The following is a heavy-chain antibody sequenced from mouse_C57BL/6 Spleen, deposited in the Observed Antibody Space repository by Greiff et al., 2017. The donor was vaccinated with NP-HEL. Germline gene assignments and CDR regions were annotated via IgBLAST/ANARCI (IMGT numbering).Heavy chain of an antibody. J-gene: IGHJ4*01. V-gene: IGHV1-69*01. CDR1: GYTFTSYW. CDR2: IDPSDSYT. Sequence: QVQLQQPGAELVMPGASVKLSCKASGYTFTSYWMHWVKQRPGQGLEWIGEIDPSDSYTTYNQKFKGKSTLTVDKSSSTAYMQLSSLTSEDSAVYYCARSYYYGSSYDYAMDYWGQGTSVTVSS. CDR3: ARSYYYGSSYDYAMDY. D-gene: IGHD1-1*01.